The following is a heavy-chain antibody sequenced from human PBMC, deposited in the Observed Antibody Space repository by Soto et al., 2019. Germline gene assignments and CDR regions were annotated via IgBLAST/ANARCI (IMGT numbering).Heavy chain of an antibody. CDR2: ISYDGSNK. CDR3: AKHYGGNSGCYFDY. CDR1: GFTFSGYG. J-gene: IGHJ4*02. Sequence: GGSLRLSCAASGFTFSGYGMHWVRQAPGKGLEWVAVISYDGSNKYYADSVKGRFTISRDNSKNTLYLQMNSLRAEDTAVYYCAKHYGGNSGCYFDYWGQGTLVTVSS. D-gene: IGHD4-17*01. V-gene: IGHV3-30*18.